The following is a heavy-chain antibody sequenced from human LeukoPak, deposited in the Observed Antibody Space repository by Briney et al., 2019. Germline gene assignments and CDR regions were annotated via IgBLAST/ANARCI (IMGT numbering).Heavy chain of an antibody. CDR2: FYYSGST. D-gene: IGHD3-10*01. V-gene: IGHV4-39*07. CDR3: ARYGSGTNYYYYMDV. CDR1: GGSISSSSYY. Sequence: SETLSLTCTVSGGSISSSSYYWGWIRQPPGMGLEWIGSFYYSGSTYYNPSLKRRVTISVDTSKNQSSLHLSSVTAADTAWYYGARYGSGTNYYYYMDVWGKGTTVTV. J-gene: IGHJ6*03.